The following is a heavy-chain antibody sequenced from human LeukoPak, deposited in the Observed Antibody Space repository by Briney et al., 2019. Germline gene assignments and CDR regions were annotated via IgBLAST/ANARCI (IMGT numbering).Heavy chain of an antibody. V-gene: IGHV1-69*05. D-gene: IGHD2-21*01. CDR2: IIPIFGTA. CDR3: ARPVGYYRLFDAFDI. J-gene: IGHJ3*02. CDR1: GGTFSSYA. Sequence: GASVTVSFTASGGTFSSYAISWVRQAPGQGLAWMGGIIPIFGTANYAQKFQGRVTITTDESTSTAYMELSSLRSEDTSVYYCARPVGYYRLFDAFDIWGQGTMVTVSS.